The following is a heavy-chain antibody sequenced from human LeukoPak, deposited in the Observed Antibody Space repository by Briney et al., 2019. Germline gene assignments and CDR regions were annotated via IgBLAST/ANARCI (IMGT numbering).Heavy chain of an antibody. CDR1: GGSISSGGYY. CDR3: AIMHPYYDGNGYWVQ. D-gene: IGHD3-22*01. Sequence: PSETLSLTCTVSGGSISSGGYYWSWIRQHPEKGLEWIGYVYYNGNTYYNPSLKSRVTISVDTSKNQFSLKLNSVTAADTALYYCAIMHPYYDGNGYWVQWGQGTLVTVSS. CDR2: VYYNGNT. V-gene: IGHV4-31*03. J-gene: IGHJ4*02.